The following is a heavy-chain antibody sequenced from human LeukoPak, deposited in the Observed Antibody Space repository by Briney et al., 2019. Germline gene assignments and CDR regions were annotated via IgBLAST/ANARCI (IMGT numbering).Heavy chain of an antibody. CDR3: ARTVLEWSLWGWFDP. V-gene: IGHV4-39*01. D-gene: IGHD3-3*01. CDR2: IYYSGST. Sequence: SETLSLTCTVSGGSISSSSYYWGWIRQPPGKGLEWIGSIYYSGSTYYNPSLKSRVTISVDTSKNQFSLKLSSVTAADTAVYYCARTVLEWSLWGWFDPWGQGTLVTVSS. CDR1: GGSISSSSYY. J-gene: IGHJ5*02.